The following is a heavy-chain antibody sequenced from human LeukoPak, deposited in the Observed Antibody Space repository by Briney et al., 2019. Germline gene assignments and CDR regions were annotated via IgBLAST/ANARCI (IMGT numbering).Heavy chain of an antibody. CDR2: INTNTGNP. Sequence: ASVKVSCTASGYTFTSYAMNWVRQAPGQGLEWMGWINTNTGNPTYAQGFTGRFVFSLDTSVSTAYLQISSLKAEDTAVYYCARDRLAAAITGFDPWGQGTLVTVSS. D-gene: IGHD6-13*01. J-gene: IGHJ5*02. V-gene: IGHV7-4-1*02. CDR1: GYTFTSYA. CDR3: ARDRLAAAITGFDP.